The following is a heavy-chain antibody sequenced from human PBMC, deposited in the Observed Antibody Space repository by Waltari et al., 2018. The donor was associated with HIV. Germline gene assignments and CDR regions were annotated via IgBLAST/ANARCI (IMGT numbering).Heavy chain of an antibody. Sequence: QLGEAGGGVGQPGRWLRPSSAAAGFPFRNFGMDWVRQAPGKGLEWVAVIWYDGDNKYYADSVKGRFTISRDNAKNTLYLQMNSLRVEDTAVYYCARGGYYYDISGYYHYWGQGTLVTVSS. D-gene: IGHD3-22*01. V-gene: IGHV3-33*01. CDR2: IWYDGDNK. CDR1: GFPFRNFG. CDR3: ARGGYYYDISGYYHY. J-gene: IGHJ4*02.